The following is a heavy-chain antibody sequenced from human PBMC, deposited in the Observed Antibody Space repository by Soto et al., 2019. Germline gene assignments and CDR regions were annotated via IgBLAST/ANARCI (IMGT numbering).Heavy chain of an antibody. CDR1: GYTFTSYG. Sequence: ASVKVSCKASGYTFTSYGISWVRQAPGQGLEWMGWISAYNGSTNYAQKLQGRVTMTTDTSTSTAYMELRSLRSDDTAVYYCARDKAEIEYTGNGPAGYCGQGTLVTVSS. J-gene: IGHJ4*02. D-gene: IGHD2-8*02. V-gene: IGHV1-18*01. CDR2: ISAYNGST. CDR3: ARDKAEIEYTGNGPAGY.